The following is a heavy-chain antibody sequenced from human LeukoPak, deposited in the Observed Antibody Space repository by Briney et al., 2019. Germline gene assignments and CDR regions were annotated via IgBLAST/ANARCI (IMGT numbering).Heavy chain of an antibody. J-gene: IGHJ3*02. D-gene: IGHD3-9*01. CDR2: YSGST. V-gene: IGHV4-39*07. CDR3: ARGRYFDWLLGYDAFDI. Sequence: YSGSTYYNPSLKSRVTISVGTSKNQFSLKLSSVTAADTAVYYCARGRYFDWLLGYDAFDIWGQGTMVTVSS.